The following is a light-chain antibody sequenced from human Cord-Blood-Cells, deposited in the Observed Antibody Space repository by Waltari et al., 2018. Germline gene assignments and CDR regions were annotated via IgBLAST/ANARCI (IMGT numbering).Light chain of an antibody. CDR2: LGS. CDR3: MQALQTPMYT. J-gene: IGKJ2*01. CDR1: QGLLHSNGYNY. Sequence: DIMMTQSPLSLPVTPGEPASISSRSTQGLLHSNGYNYLDWYLQNPGQSPQLLIYLGSNRASGVPDRFSGSGSGTDCTLKISRVEAEDVGVYYCMQALQTPMYTFGQGTKLEIK. V-gene: IGKV2-28*01.